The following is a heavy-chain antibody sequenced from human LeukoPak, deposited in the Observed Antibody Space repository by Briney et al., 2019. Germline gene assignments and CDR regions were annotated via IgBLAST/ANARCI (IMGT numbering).Heavy chain of an antibody. J-gene: IGHJ1*01. Sequence: SETLSLTCSVSGDSVSRSDSYWDWIRQPPGKGLEWIGTIYYRGRTYYSPSLKSRVTMSVDPSNNQFSLNLRSVTAADTAVYYCARRRYYDGSGYLEWGQGTLLSVSS. CDR2: IYYRGRT. D-gene: IGHD3-22*01. V-gene: IGHV4-39*01. CDR3: ARRRYYDGSGYLE. CDR1: GDSVSRSDSY.